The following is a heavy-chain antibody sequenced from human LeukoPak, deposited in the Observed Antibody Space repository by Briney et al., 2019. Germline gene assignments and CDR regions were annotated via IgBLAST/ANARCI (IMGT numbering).Heavy chain of an antibody. D-gene: IGHD2-15*01. J-gene: IGHJ4*02. Sequence: GGSLRLSCAASGFSFSTYAMNWVRQAPGKGLEWVSAISGSDDSTYYAESVKGRFTISRDNSKNTLLLQMNSLRVEDTAVYYCARDFLEDTQWGQGTLVTVSS. CDR3: ARDFLEDTQ. CDR2: ISGSDDST. V-gene: IGHV3-23*01. CDR1: GFSFSTYA.